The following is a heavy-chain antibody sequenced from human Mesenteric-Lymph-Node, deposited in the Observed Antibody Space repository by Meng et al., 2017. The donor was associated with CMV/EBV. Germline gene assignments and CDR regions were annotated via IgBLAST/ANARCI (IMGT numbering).Heavy chain of an antibody. CDR1: GGSISSGGYY. CDR3: ARDHGRGTGYSSSWSVGGFDY. Sequence: SETLSLTCTVSGGSISSGGYYWSWIRQHPGKGLEWIGYINYSGSTYYNPSLKSRVTISVDSSKNQFYLKLTSVTAADTAVYYCARDHGRGTGYSSSWSVGGFDYWGQGTLVTVSS. J-gene: IGHJ4*02. V-gene: IGHV4-31*03. CDR2: INYSGST. D-gene: IGHD6-13*01.